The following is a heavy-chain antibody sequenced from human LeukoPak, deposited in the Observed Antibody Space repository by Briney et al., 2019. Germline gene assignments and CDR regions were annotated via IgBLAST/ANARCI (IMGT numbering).Heavy chain of an antibody. J-gene: IGHJ1*01. D-gene: IGHD1-7*01. CDR3: AKSLGTGTTAAEYFQH. V-gene: IGHV3-33*06. CDR2: IWYDGSNK. CDR1: GFTFSSYG. Sequence: GGSLRLSCAASGFTFSSYGMHWVRQAPGKGLDWVAVIWYDGSNKYYADSVKGRFTISRDNSKNTLYLQMNSLRAEDTAAYYCAKSLGTGTTAAEYFQHWGQGTLVTVSS.